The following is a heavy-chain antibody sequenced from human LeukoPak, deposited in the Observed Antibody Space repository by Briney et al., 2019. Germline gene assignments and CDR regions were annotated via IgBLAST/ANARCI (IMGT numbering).Heavy chain of an antibody. J-gene: IGHJ4*02. V-gene: IGHV4-30-4*01. CDR2: IYYSGST. D-gene: IGHD4-17*01. CDR3: ARESGPYLGYGDYVDY. Sequence: SQTLSLTCTVSGGSISSGDYYWSWIRQPPGKGLEWTGYIYYSGSTYYNPSLKSRVTISVDTSKNQFSLKLSSVTAADTAVYYCARESGPYLGYGDYVDYWGQGTLVTVSS. CDR1: GGSISSGDYY.